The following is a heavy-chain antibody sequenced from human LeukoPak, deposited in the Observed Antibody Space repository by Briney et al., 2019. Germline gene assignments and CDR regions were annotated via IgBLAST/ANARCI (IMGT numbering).Heavy chain of an antibody. V-gene: IGHV4-34*01. CDR3: AREKSPDYCSGNNCYFDY. CDR1: GGSFSGYY. D-gene: IGHD2-15*01. CDR2: INHSGNT. Sequence: SETLSLTCAVYGGSFSGYYWSWIRQPPGKGLEWIGEINHSGNTNYNPSLKSRVTISVDTSKNQFSLKLSSVTAADTAVYYCAREKSPDYCSGNNCYFDYWGQGTLVTVSS. J-gene: IGHJ4*02.